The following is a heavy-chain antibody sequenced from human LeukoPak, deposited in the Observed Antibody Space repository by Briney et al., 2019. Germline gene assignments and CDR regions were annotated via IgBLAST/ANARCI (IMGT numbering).Heavy chain of an antibody. CDR1: GFTFSSYW. D-gene: IGHD3-22*01. V-gene: IGHV3-21*01. CDR3: ARGSAYYDSSGYICDY. Sequence: GGSLRLSCAASGFTFSSYWMHWVRQAPGKGLEWVSSISSSSSYIYYADSVKGRFTISRDNAKNSLYLQMNSLRAEDTAVYYCARGSAYYDSSGYICDYWGQGTLVTVSS. J-gene: IGHJ4*02. CDR2: ISSSSSYI.